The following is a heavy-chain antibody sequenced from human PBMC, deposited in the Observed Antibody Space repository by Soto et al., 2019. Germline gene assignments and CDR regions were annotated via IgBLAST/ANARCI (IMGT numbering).Heavy chain of an antibody. V-gene: IGHV3-11*05. Sequence: GGSLRLSCAASGYTFSDYYMSWIRQAPGKGLEWVSYITSSSSYTHYADSVKGRFTISRDNAKNSLYLQMNSLRAEDTAVYYCARDHHRYSGYDYVDYWGQGTLVTVSS. CDR3: ARDHHRYSGYDYVDY. J-gene: IGHJ4*02. CDR1: GYTFSDYY. CDR2: ITSSSSYT. D-gene: IGHD5-12*01.